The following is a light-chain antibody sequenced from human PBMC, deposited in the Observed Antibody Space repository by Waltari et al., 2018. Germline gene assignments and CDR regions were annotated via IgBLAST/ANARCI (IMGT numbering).Light chain of an antibody. J-gene: IGLJ1*01. Sequence: QSALTQPRSVSGSPGQSVTISCTATISDVGNYNYVSWYQQHPGKAPHLIMYEVDKPPYGVPDRLSGSESGNTASLTISGLQAEDEADYYCCSYAGRYTFVFGTGTKVTVL. CDR1: ISDVGNYNY. CDR3: CSYAGRYTFV. V-gene: IGLV2-11*01. CDR2: EVD.